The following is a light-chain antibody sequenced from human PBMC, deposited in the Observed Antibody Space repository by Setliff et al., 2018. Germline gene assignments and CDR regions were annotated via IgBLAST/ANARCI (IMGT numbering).Light chain of an antibody. CDR1: SSNIGNQY. CDR2: DSN. V-gene: IGLV1-51*01. J-gene: IGLJ2*01. Sequence: QSALTQPPSVSAAPGQKVTISCSGSSSNIGNQYVSWYQQVPGTAPKLLIYDSNKRPSGIPDRFSGSKSGTSATLGITGLQTGDEADYYCGAWDSSLTTVLFGGGTKVTVL. CDR3: GAWDSSLTTVL.